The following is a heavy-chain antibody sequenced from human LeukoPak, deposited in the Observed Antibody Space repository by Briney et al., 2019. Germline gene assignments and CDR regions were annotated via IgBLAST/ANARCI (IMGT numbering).Heavy chain of an antibody. CDR2: ISGSGGST. CDR3: AKDRGQYYFDY. V-gene: IGHV3-23*01. CDR1: GFTVSSNY. D-gene: IGHD3-10*01. Sequence: GGSLRLSCAASGFTVSSNYMSWVRQAPGKGLEWVSAISGSGGSTYYADSVKGRFTISRDNSKNTLYLQMNSLRAEDTAVYYCAKDRGQYYFDYWGQGTLVTVSS. J-gene: IGHJ4*02.